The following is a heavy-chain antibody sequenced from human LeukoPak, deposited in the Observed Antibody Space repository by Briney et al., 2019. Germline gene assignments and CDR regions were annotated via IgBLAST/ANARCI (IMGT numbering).Heavy chain of an antibody. CDR1: GFTFSSYG. J-gene: IGHJ5*02. CDR3: AKSGCSSTGCYHERFDP. V-gene: IGHV3-33*06. CDR2: IWYDGSNK. D-gene: IGHD2-2*01. Sequence: GGSLRLSCAASGFTFSSYGMHWVRQAPGKGLEWVAVIWYDGSNKYYADSVKGRFTISRDNSKNTLYLQMNSLRAEDTAVYYCAKSGCSSTGCYHERFDPWGQGTLVTVSS.